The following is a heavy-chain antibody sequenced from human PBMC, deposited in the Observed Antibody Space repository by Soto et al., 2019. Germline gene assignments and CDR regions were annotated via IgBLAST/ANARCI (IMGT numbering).Heavy chain of an antibody. Sequence: GGSLRLSCAASGFTFSNAWMSWVRQAPWRGLEWVGRIKSKTDGGTTDYAAPVKGRFTISRDDSKNTLYLQMNSLKTEDTAVYYCTSQYYDILTGYDAFDIWGQGTMVTVSS. V-gene: IGHV3-15*01. CDR2: IKSKTDGGTT. CDR3: TSQYYDILTGYDAFDI. J-gene: IGHJ3*02. D-gene: IGHD3-9*01. CDR1: GFTFSNAW.